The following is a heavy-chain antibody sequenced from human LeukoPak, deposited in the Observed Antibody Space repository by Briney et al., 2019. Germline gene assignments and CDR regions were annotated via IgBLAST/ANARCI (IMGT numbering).Heavy chain of an antibody. CDR3: ARGDIVVVPAARGYYFDY. J-gene: IGHJ4*02. V-gene: IGHV3-23*01. CDR1: GFTFSSYA. CDR2: ISGSGGST. D-gene: IGHD2-2*01. Sequence: GGSLRLSCAASGFTFSSYAMSWVRQAPGKGLEWVSAISGSGGSTYYADSVKGRFTISRDNSKNTLYLQMNSLRAEDTAVYYCARGDIVVVPAARGYYFDYWGQGTLVTVSS.